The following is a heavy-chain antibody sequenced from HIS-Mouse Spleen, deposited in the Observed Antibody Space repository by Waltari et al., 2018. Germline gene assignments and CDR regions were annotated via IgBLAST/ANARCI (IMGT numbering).Heavy chain of an antibody. V-gene: IGHV6-1*01. CDR1: RARLPSNSAA. J-gene: IGHJ4*02. CDR2: TYYRSTWYN. CDR3: ARSGFVAAAGTIDY. D-gene: IGHD6-13*01. Sequence: QVQLPQSGPGLVKPSQTLSLTCATSRARLPSNSAAWNWIRQSPSRGLEWLGRTYYRSTWYNDYAVSVKSRITINPDTSKNQFSLQLNSVTPEDTAVYYGARSGFVAAAGTIDYWGQGTLVTVSS.